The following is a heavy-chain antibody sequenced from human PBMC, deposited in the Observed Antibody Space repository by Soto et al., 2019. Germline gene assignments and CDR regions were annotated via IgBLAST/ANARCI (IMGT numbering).Heavy chain of an antibody. CDR3: ARIQYYSESHLCFDS. D-gene: IGHD3-10*01. CDR2: IYSSGST. V-gene: IGHV4-59*10. CDR1: GGSFSGYY. Sequence: SETLSLTCAVYGGSFSGYYWSWIRQAAGGGLEWIGRIYSSGSTNYNPSLKSRVTMSVDTSQYQFSLKLSSVTAADTAVYYCARIQYYSESHLCFDSWGQGTLVTVSS. J-gene: IGHJ5*01.